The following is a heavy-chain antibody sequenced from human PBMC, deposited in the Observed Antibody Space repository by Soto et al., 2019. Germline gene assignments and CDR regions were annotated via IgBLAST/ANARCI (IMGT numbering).Heavy chain of an antibody. J-gene: IGHJ6*02. V-gene: IGHV1-69*13. CDR3: ARGSYYGSGSYPYYYGMDV. Sequence: AASVKVSCKASGGTFSSYAISWVLQAPGQGLEWMGGIIPIFGTANYAQKFQGRVTITADESTSTAYMELSSLRSEDTAVYYCARGSYYGSGSYPYYYGMDVWGQGATVTVSS. CDR2: IIPIFGTA. D-gene: IGHD3-10*01. CDR1: GGTFSSYA.